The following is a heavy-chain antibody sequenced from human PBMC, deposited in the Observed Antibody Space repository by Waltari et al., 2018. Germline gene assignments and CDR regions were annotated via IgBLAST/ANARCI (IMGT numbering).Heavy chain of an antibody. D-gene: IGHD3-3*01. J-gene: IGHJ5*02. Sequence: QVQLVQSGAEVKKPGASVKVSCKASGYTFTGYYMHWVRQAPGQGLEWMGWINPNSGGTNYAQKFQGRVTMTRDTSISTAYMELSRLRSDDTAVYYCARLTDTDYDFWTKTGWFDPWGQGTLVTVSS. CDR1: GYTFTGYY. CDR2: INPNSGGT. V-gene: IGHV1-2*02. CDR3: ARLTDTDYDFWTKTGWFDP.